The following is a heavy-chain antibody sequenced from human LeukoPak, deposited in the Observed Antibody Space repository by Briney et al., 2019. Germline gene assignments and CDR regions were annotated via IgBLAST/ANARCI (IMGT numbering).Heavy chain of an antibody. Sequence: GSSVKVSCKASGGTFSSYAISWVRQAPGRGLEWMGRIIPILGIANYAQKFQGRVTITADKSTSTAYMELSSLRSEDTAVYYCARASTAMVTSYWGQGTLVTVSS. CDR1: GGTFSSYA. CDR2: IIPILGIA. CDR3: ARASTAMVTSY. V-gene: IGHV1-69*04. D-gene: IGHD5-18*01. J-gene: IGHJ4*02.